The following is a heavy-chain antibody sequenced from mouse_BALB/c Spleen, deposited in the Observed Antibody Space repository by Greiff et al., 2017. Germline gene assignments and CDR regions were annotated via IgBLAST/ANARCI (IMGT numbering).Heavy chain of an antibody. Sequence: QVQLQQSGAELVKPGASVKLSCKASGYTFTSYWMHWVKQRPGQGLEWIGEINPSNGRTNYNEKFKSKATLTVDKSSSTAYMQLSSLTSEDSAVYYCARSGIAMDYWGQGTSVTVSS. D-gene: IGHD4-1*01. J-gene: IGHJ4*01. CDR3: ARSGIAMDY. V-gene: IGHV1S81*02. CDR1: GYTFTSYW. CDR2: INPSNGRT.